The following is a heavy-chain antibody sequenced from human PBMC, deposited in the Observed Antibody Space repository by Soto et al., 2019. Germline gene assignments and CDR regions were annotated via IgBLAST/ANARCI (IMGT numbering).Heavy chain of an antibody. V-gene: IGHV4-59*01. D-gene: IGHD2-21*01. Sequence: QVQLQESGPGLVKPSETLSLTCTVSGGSISSYYWSWIRQPPGKGLEWIGYIYYSGSTNYNPSLKSRVNISVDTSKNHFYLKLSSVTAADTAVYYCARRWGGTFDYWGQGTLVTVSS. CDR1: GGSISSYY. CDR2: IYYSGST. CDR3: ARRWGGTFDY. J-gene: IGHJ4*02.